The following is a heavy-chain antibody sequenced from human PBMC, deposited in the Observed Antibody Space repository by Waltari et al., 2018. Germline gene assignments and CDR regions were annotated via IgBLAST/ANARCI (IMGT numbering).Heavy chain of an antibody. CDR3: ARVPELYYYYMDV. Sequence: QVQLPESGPGLVKPSETLSLTCTVSGGSISSYYWSWIRQPAGKWLEWIGRIDTSGSTNYNPSRKIRVTMSVDTSKNQFSLKLSSVTAADTAVYYCARVPELYYYYMDVWGKGTTVTISS. D-gene: IGHD1-26*01. CDR2: IDTSGST. CDR1: GGSISSYY. J-gene: IGHJ6*03. V-gene: IGHV4-4*07.